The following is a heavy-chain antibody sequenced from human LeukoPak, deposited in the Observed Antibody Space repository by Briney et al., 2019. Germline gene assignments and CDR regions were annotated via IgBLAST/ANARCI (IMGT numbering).Heavy chain of an antibody. D-gene: IGHD4-17*01. V-gene: IGHV4-34*01. Sequence: MPSETLSLTCAVYGGSFSGYYWSWIRQPPGKGLEWIGEINHSGSTNYNPSLKSRVTISVDTSKNQFSLKLSSVTAADTAVYYCARVGSGGLVLWGQGTLATVSS. CDR3: ARVGSGGLVL. CDR2: INHSGST. CDR1: GGSFSGYY. J-gene: IGHJ5*02.